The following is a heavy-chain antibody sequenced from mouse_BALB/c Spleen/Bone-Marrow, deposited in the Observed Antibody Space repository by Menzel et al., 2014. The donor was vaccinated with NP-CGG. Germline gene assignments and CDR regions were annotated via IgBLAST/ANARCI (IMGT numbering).Heavy chain of an antibody. V-gene: IGHV14-3*02. Sequence: VQLQQSGAELVKPGASVKLSCTASGFNIKDTYMHWVKQRPEQGLEWIGRIDPANGNTKYDPKFQGKATITADTSSNTAYLQLSSLTSEDTAVYYCARYNYGSSQFAYWGQATLVTVSA. CDR3: ARYNYGSSQFAY. J-gene: IGHJ3*01. CDR1: GFNIKDTY. D-gene: IGHD1-1*01. CDR2: IDPANGNT.